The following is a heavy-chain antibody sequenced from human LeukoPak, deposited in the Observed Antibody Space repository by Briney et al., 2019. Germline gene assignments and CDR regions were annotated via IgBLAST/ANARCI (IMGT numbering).Heavy chain of an antibody. Sequence: GGSLRLSCAASGFTFSSYSMNWVRQAPGKGLEWVAVIWYDGSNKYYADSVKGRFTISRDNSKNTLYLQMNSLRAEDTAVYYCARGGRPPLDYWGQGTLVTVSS. CDR2: IWYDGSNK. CDR1: GFTFSSYS. V-gene: IGHV3-33*08. CDR3: ARGGRPPLDY. J-gene: IGHJ4*02. D-gene: IGHD3-16*01.